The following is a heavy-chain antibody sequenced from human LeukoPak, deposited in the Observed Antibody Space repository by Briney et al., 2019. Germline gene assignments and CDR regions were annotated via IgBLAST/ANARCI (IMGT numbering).Heavy chain of an antibody. V-gene: IGHV1-69*13. J-gene: IGHJ4*02. CDR2: IIPIFGTA. CDR1: GGTFSSYA. D-gene: IGHD3-22*01. CDR3: AXXXXXYYXXXGXSV. Sequence: SVKVSCKASGGTFSSYAISWVRQAPGQGLEWIGGIIPIFGTANYAQKFQGRGTITADESTSTAYMELSSLRSEDTAVYYCAXXXXXYYXXXGXSVWGQGTLVTVS.